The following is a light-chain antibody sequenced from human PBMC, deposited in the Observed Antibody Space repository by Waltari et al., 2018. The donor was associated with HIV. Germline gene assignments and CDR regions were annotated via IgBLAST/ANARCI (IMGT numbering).Light chain of an antibody. CDR2: EVN. CDR3: SSYAGRDTPNWV. J-gene: IGLJ3*02. V-gene: IGLV2-11*01. CDR1: SSDVGHYNY. Sequence: QSALTQPRSVSESPGQSVTISCTGTSSDVGHYNYVSWYRQYPGTAPKLIIFEVNKRPSRIPDRFAGSKAGNTASLTIAGLQGKDEADYYCSSYAGRDTPNWVFGGGTKLTVL.